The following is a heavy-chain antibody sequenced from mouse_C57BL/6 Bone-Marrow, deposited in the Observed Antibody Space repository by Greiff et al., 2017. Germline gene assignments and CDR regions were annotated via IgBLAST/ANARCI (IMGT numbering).Heavy chain of an antibody. D-gene: IGHD1-1*01. V-gene: IGHV6-6*01. Sequence: EVQRVESGGGLVQPGGSMKLSCAASGFTFSDAWMDWVRQSPEKGLEWVAEIRNKANNHATYYAESVKGRFTISRDDSKSSVYLQMNSLRAEDTGIYYCTRTTVVAKAYWGQGTLVTVSA. CDR1: GFTFSDAW. CDR2: IRNKANNHAT. CDR3: TRTTVVAKAY. J-gene: IGHJ3*01.